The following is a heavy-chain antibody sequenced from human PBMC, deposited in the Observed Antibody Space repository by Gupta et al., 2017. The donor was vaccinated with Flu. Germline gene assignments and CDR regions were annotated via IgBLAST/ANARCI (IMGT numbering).Heavy chain of an antibody. CDR1: GVSISGSHYY. CDR3: GTEDRDGYNKIDY. CDR2: INYSGTT. Sequence: QLQLQESGPRLVKPSETLSLACTVSGVSISGSHYYWGWIRQPPGKGLEWIGTINYSGTTYYIPALKSRVNISVDTAKNQFALNRRSVNAADTAVYVGGTEDRDGYNKIDYWGQGALVTVSS. V-gene: IGHV4-39*02. D-gene: IGHD5-12*01. J-gene: IGHJ4*02.